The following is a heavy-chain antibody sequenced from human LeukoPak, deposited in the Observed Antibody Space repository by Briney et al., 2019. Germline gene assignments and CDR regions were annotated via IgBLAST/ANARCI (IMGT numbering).Heavy chain of an antibody. Sequence: GESLKISCKGSGYSFTSYWIGWVRQMPGKGLEWMGIIYPGDSDTRYSPSFQGQVTISADKSISTAYLQWSSLKASDTAMYYCARQTRGDRYYGDGLRAPFDYWGQGTLVTVSS. J-gene: IGHJ4*02. D-gene: IGHD4-17*01. V-gene: IGHV5-51*01. CDR3: ARQTRGDRYYGDGLRAPFDY. CDR1: GYSFTSYW. CDR2: IYPGDSDT.